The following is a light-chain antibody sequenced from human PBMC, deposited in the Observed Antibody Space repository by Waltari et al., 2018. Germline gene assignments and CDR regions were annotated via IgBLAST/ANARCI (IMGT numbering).Light chain of an antibody. CDR1: QSVTNN. J-gene: IGKJ4*01. Sequence: EIVMTQSPATLSLSPGEQATLSCRASQSVTNNLAWYQQKPGQAPRLLIYRASTRATSIPARISGSGSGTEFTLTISSLQSEDFAFYYCQQYNNWPLTFGGGTKVEIK. V-gene: IGKV3-15*01. CDR3: QQYNNWPLT. CDR2: RAS.